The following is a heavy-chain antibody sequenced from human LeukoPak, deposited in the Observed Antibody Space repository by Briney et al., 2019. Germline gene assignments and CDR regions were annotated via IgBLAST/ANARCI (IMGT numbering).Heavy chain of an antibody. D-gene: IGHD4/OR15-4a*01. Sequence: ASVKVSCKTSGYTFTGYYIHWVRQAPGQGLEWMGWMNPNSGGTNYAQKFQGRVTMSRDTSISTAYMELSGLTSDDTAVYYCAREWVQSTAYWGQGALVTVSS. CDR3: AREWVQSTAY. V-gene: IGHV1-2*02. CDR2: MNPNSGGT. J-gene: IGHJ4*02. CDR1: GYTFTGYY.